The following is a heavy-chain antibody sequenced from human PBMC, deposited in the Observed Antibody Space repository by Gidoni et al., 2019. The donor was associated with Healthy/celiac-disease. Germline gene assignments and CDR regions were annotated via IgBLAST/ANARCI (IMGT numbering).Heavy chain of an antibody. Sequence: KGRFTISRDNSKNTLYLQMSSLRAEDTAVYYCVKQGGPSNSSSWYLLFGYWGQGTLVTVSS. J-gene: IGHJ4*02. D-gene: IGHD6-13*01. V-gene: IGHV3-64D*06. CDR3: VKQGGPSNSSSWYLLFGY.